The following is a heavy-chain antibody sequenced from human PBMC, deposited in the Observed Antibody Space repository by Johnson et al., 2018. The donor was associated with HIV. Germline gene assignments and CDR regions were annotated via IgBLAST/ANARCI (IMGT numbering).Heavy chain of an antibody. V-gene: IGHV3-66*01. J-gene: IGHJ3*02. CDR1: GFTVSGNY. CDR2: MYSGGST. CDR3: ARGHMVRGVTHAFDI. Sequence: EVQLVESGGGLVQPGGSLRLSCVASGFTVSGNYMSWVRQAPGKGLEWVSVMYSGGSTYYADRVKGRFTISRDNSKNTLYLQMNSLRAEDTAVYYCARGHMVRGVTHAFDIWGQGTMVTVSS. D-gene: IGHD3-10*01.